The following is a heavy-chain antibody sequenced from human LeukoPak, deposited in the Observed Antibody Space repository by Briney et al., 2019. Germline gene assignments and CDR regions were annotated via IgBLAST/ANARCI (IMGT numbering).Heavy chain of an antibody. Sequence: PGGSLRLSCAASGFTLSTYWMHWVRQAPGKGLVWVSRINSDGNSINYADSVKGRFTISRDNAKNTLYLQMNSLRAEDTAVYYCTRRAGITGTTQNPDYYYYYMDVWGKGTTVTVSS. D-gene: IGHD1-7*01. CDR3: TRRAGITGTTQNPDYYYYYMDV. CDR1: GFTLSTYW. J-gene: IGHJ6*03. V-gene: IGHV3-74*01. CDR2: INSDGNSI.